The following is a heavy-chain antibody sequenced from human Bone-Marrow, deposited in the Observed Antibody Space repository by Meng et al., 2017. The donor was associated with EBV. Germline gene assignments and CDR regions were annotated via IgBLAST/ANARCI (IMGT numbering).Heavy chain of an antibody. J-gene: IGHJ4*02. D-gene: IGHD6-19*01. CDR2: INHSGST. CDR3: AGTYSSGWDYYFHY. V-gene: IGHV4-34*01. Sequence: QVQLQQWGAGLLKPSETLPLTCAVYGGSFSGYYWSWIRQPPGKGLEWIGEINHSGSTNYNPSLKSRVTISVDTSKNQFSLKLISVTAADAAVYYCAGTYSSGWDYYFHYWGQGTLVTVSS. CDR1: GGSFSGYY.